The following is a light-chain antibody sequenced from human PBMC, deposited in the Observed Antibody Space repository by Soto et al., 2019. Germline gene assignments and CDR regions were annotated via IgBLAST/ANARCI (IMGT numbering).Light chain of an antibody. V-gene: IGLV2-14*01. Sequence: QSVLTQPPSASGSPGQSVAISCTGTSSDVGGYNYVSWYQQHPGKAPKLMIYEVNKRPSGVSDRLSGSKSGNTASLTISGLQAEDEADYYCSSYTSSSTWVFGGGTQLTVL. J-gene: IGLJ3*02. CDR1: SSDVGGYNY. CDR3: SSYTSSSTWV. CDR2: EVN.